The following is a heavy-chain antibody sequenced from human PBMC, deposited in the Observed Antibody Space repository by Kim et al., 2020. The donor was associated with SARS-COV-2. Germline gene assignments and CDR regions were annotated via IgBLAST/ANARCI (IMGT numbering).Heavy chain of an antibody. V-gene: IGHV1-58*01. J-gene: IGHJ2*01. CDR1: GFTFTSSA. CDR3: AALVVVVPAAMGWYFDL. Sequence: SVKVSCKASGFTFTSSAVQWVRQARGQRLEWIGWIVVGSGNTNYAQKFQERVTITRDMSTSTAYMELSSLRSEDTAVYYCAALVVVVPAAMGWYFDLWGRGTLVTVSS. D-gene: IGHD2-2*01. CDR2: IVVGSGNT.